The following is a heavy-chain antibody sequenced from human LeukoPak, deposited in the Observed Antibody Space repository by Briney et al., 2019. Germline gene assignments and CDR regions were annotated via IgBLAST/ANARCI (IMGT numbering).Heavy chain of an antibody. J-gene: IGHJ4*02. CDR1: GFTFSNYG. D-gene: IGHD3-22*01. CDR3: AKDRYYYDSSGYYSDAIFDY. Sequence: GGSLRLSCAASGFTFSNYGMNWVRQAPGKGLEWVAVIWYDGSKKYYADSVKGRFTMSRDNSKNTLYLQMNSLRPEDAAVYYCAKDRYYYDSSGYYSDAIFDYWGQGTLVTVSS. CDR2: IWYDGSKK. V-gene: IGHV3-33*06.